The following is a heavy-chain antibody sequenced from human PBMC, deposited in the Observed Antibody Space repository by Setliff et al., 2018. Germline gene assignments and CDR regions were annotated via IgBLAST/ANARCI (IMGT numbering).Heavy chain of an antibody. CDR2: INTNTGNP. V-gene: IGHV7-4-1*02. CDR1: GYTFTSYY. Sequence: ASVKVSCKASGYTFTSYYMHWVRQAPGQGLEWMGWINTNTGNPTYAQGFTGRFVFSLDTSVSTAYLQISSLKAEDTAVYYCARDQVYCSGGSCYSVYYGMDVWGQGTTVTVSS. D-gene: IGHD2-15*01. CDR3: ARDQVYCSGGSCYSVYYGMDV. J-gene: IGHJ6*02.